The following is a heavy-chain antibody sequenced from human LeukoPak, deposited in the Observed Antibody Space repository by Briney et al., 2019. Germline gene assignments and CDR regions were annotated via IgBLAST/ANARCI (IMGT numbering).Heavy chain of an antibody. CDR3: ARGPNYDILTGSNPFDP. CDR2: IYYSGST. Sequence: PSETLSLTCTVSGVSISSYSWSWIRQPPGKGLEWIGYIYYSGSTNYNPSLKSRVTISVDTSKNQFSLKLSSVTAADTAVYYCARGPNYDILTGSNPFDPGGQGTLVTVSS. CDR1: GVSISSYS. J-gene: IGHJ5*02. D-gene: IGHD3-9*01. V-gene: IGHV4-59*01.